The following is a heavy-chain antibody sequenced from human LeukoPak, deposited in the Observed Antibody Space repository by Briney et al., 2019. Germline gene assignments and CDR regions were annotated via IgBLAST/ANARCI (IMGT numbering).Heavy chain of an antibody. V-gene: IGHV3-48*03. Sequence: GGSLRLSCAASGFTFSSYEMNWVRQAPGKGLEWVSYITGSGTTIYYADSVKGRSTISRDNAKNSLYLQMNSLRAEDTAVYYCVRGGYCSSSICYSLNAFDIWGQGTMFTVSS. J-gene: IGHJ3*02. CDR1: GFTFSSYE. CDR3: VRGGYCSSSICYSLNAFDI. CDR2: ITGSGTTI. D-gene: IGHD2-2*01.